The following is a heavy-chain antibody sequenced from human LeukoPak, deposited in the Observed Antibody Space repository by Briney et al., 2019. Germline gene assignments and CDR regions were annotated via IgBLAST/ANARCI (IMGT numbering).Heavy chain of an antibody. CDR3: AKGNSLPPDYYYYYGMDV. V-gene: IGHV3-23*01. D-gene: IGHD1-7*01. Sequence: TGGSLRLSCAASGFTFSSYAMSWVRQAPGKGLEWVSAISGSGGSTYYADSVKGRFTISRDNSKNTLYLQMNSLRAEDTAVYYCAKGNSLPPDYYYYYGMDVWGQGTTVTVSS. CDR1: GFTFSSYA. J-gene: IGHJ6*02. CDR2: ISGSGGST.